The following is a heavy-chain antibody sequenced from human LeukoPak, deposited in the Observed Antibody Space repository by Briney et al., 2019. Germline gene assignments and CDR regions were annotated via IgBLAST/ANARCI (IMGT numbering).Heavy chain of an antibody. V-gene: IGHV3-7*01. CDR1: ELPFGSYW. Sequence: GGSLNFSCAAPELPFGSYWLPWAGKAPGKGLEWVANIKEDGSENSYVESVKGRFTISRDNAKDSLYLQLNSLRAEDTAVYFCARQRYSDYWGQGTLVTVSS. CDR2: IKEDGSEN. D-gene: IGHD1-1*01. J-gene: IGHJ4*02. CDR3: ARQRYSDY.